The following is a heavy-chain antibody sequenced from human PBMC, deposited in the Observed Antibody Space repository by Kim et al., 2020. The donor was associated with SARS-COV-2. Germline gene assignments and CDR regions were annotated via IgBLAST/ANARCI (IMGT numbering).Heavy chain of an antibody. CDR1: GFTFSSYS. D-gene: IGHD5-18*01. CDR3: ARAGYSYGYNAFDI. CDR2: ISSSSSYI. V-gene: IGHV3-21*01. J-gene: IGHJ3*02. Sequence: GGSLRLSCAASGFTFSSYSMNWVRQAPGKGLEWVSSISSSSSYIYYADSVKGRFTISRDNAKNSLYLQMNSLRAEDTAVYYCARAGYSYGYNAFDIWGQGTMVTVSS.